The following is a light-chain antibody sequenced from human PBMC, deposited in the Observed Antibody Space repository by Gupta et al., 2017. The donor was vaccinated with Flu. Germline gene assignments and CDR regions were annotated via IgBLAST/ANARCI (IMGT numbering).Light chain of an antibody. V-gene: IGLV2-14*01. Sequence: QSALTQPASVSGSPGQSITISCTGTSSDVGGYNYVSWYQQHPGKAPKLMIYEVSNRPLGVSNRFSGSKSGNTASLTISGLQAEDEADYYGSSYTSSSTLVFGGGTKLTVL. CDR2: EVS. J-gene: IGLJ3*02. CDR3: SSYTSSSTLV. CDR1: SSDVGGYNY.